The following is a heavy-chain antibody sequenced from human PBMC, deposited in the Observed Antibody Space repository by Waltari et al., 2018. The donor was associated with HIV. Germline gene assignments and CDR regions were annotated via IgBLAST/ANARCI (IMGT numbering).Heavy chain of an antibody. CDR3: AEVGMTAVTSYAIDI. D-gene: IGHD4-17*01. Sequence: EVQLVESGGGLVQPGGSLRLSCAASGFKFDDYAMHWVRLAPGQGLCWVSGIGWASGAIGYAASVQGRFSSPSDNARDSLSLQMNILRAEVTALYYCAEVGMTAVTSYAIDIWGQGTMVAVSS. CDR1: GFKFDDYA. J-gene: IGHJ3*02. CDR2: IGWASGAI. V-gene: IGHV3-9*01.